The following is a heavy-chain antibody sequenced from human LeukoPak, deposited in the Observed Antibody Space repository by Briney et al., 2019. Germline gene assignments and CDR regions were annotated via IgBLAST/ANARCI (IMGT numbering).Heavy chain of an antibody. CDR2: IYYSGST. D-gene: IGHD4-11*01. CDR1: GGSISSYY. CDR3: ARHDDGFYQDSNGAFDI. J-gene: IGHJ3*02. V-gene: IGHV4-59*08. Sequence: SETLSLTCTVSGGSISSYYWSWIRQPPGKGLEWIGYIYYSGSTNYNPSLKSRVTISVDTSKNQFSLKLSSVTAADTAVYYCARHDDGFYQDSNGAFDIWGQGTMVIVSS.